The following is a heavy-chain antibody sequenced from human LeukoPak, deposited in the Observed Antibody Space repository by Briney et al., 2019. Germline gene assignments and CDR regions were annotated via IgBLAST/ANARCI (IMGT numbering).Heavy chain of an antibody. J-gene: IGHJ4*02. D-gene: IGHD2-21*02. CDR2: INHSGST. V-gene: IGHV4-34*01. CDR3: AREQLTAPVDY. CDR1: GGSFSGYY. Sequence: SETLSLTCAVYGGSFSGYYWGWIRQPPGKGLEWIGEINHSGSTNYNPSLKSRVTISVGTSKNQFSLKLSSVTAADTAVYYCAREQLTAPVDYWGQGTLVTVSS.